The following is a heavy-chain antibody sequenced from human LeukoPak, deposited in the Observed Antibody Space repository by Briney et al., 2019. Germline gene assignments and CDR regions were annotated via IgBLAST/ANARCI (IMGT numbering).Heavy chain of an antibody. V-gene: IGHV2-5*01. CDR1: GFSLRTSGVG. CDR3: AHISRFYVSSTYYSLFDS. J-gene: IGHJ4*02. D-gene: IGHD3-22*01. Sequence: ESGPALVKPTQTLTLTCTFSGFSLRTSGVGVGWIRQPPGKALEWVALIYWNDDDRYNPSLKSGLTITKDTSKNQVVLTMTNMDPVDTATYYCAHISRFYVSSTYYSLFDSWGQGTLVTVSS. CDR2: IYWNDDD.